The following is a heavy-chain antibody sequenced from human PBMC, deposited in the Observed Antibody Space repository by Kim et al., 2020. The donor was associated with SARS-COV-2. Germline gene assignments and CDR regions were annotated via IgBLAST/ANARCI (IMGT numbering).Heavy chain of an antibody. CDR3: ARPLQFNWNYADAFDI. CDR2: IYYSGST. D-gene: IGHD1-7*01. V-gene: IGHV4-39*01. Sequence: SETLSLTCTVSGGSISSSSYYWGWIRQPPGKGLEWIGSIYYSGSTYYNPSLKSRVTISVDTSKNQFSLKLSSVTAADTAVYYCARPLQFNWNYADAFDIWGQGTMVTVSS. CDR1: GGSISSSSYY. J-gene: IGHJ3*02.